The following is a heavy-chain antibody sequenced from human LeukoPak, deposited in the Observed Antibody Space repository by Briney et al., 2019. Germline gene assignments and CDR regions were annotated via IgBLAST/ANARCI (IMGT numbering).Heavy chain of an antibody. J-gene: IGHJ3*02. CDR3: ARFPYSSSWTDAFDI. CDR1: GGSLSSYY. V-gene: IGHV4-59*01. Sequence: SETLSLTCTVSGGSLSSYYWNWIRQPPGKGLEWTAYIYDNGSTNSNPSLKSRVTISLDTSKNQFSLKLSSVTDADTAVYYCARFPYSSSWTDAFDIWGQGTMVTVSS. D-gene: IGHD6-13*01. CDR2: IYDNGST.